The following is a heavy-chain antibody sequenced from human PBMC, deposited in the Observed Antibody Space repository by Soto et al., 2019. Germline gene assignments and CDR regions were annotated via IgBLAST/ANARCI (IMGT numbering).Heavy chain of an antibody. V-gene: IGHV1-18*01. CDR1: GYTFSNYG. D-gene: IGHD5-18*01. CDR3: ARDPGFGFGYSYAFAMDV. CDR2: ISGYNGNT. Sequence: VKVSCKASGYTFSNYGISWVRQGPGQGLEWMGWISGYNGNTHYEEKVQDRIKMTTDTSTSTTYLELRSLRSDDTAVYFCARDPGFGFGYSYAFAMDVWGQGTTVTVSS. J-gene: IGHJ6*02.